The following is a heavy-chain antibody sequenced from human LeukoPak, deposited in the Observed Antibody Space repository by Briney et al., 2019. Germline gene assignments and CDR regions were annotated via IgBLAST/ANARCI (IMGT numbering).Heavy chain of an antibody. CDR2: MKGDGSHI. D-gene: IGHD2-8*02. CDR3: ARLFGGVTTSDY. CDR1: GFTFGNLW. Sequence: PAGSLRLSCAASGFTFGNLWMSWVRQAPGRGLQWVASMKGDGSHIYYMDSVKDRFTIYRDNARNSLYLQMNSLRAGDTAVYYCARLFGGVTTSDYWGQGALVTVSS. V-gene: IGHV3-7*01. J-gene: IGHJ4*02.